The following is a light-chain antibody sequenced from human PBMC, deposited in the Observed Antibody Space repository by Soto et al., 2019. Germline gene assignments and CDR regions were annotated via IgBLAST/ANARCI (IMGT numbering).Light chain of an antibody. J-gene: IGLJ2*01. CDR2: DNN. V-gene: IGLV1-51*01. CDR3: GTWDSSLSAVV. CDR1: SSNIESNY. Sequence: QSVLTQPPSVSAAPGQKVTISCSGSSSNIESNYVSWYQQLPGTAPKLLIYDNNNRPSGIPDRFSGSKSGTSATLGITGLQTGDEADYYCGTWDSSLSAVVFGGGTKVTV.